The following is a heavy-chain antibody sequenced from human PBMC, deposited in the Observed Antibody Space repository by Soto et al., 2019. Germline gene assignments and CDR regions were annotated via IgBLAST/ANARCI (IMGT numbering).Heavy chain of an antibody. D-gene: IGHD1-7*01. CDR3: XXXXRAXGNYGFYSDF. Sequence: EVQLLESGGGLVQPGGSLRLSCAASGFTFSSYGMTWVRQAPGKGLEWVSFSSATGAGTYYADSVKGRFTISRDNSKNTLYLQMTSLXAXXXXXYYXXXXXRAXGNYGFYSDFWGQGALVIVSS. V-gene: IGHV3-23*01. CDR2: SSATGAGT. CDR1: GFTFSSYG. J-gene: IGHJ4*02.